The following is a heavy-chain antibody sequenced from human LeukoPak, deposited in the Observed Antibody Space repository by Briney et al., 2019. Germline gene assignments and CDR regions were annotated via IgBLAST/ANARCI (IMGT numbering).Heavy chain of an antibody. V-gene: IGHV4-34*01. CDR1: GGSFSGYY. J-gene: IGHJ4*02. Sequence: PSETLSLTCAVYGGSFSGYYWSWIRQPPGKGLEWIGEINHSGSTNYNPSLKSRVTISVDTSKNQFSLKLSSVTAADTAVYYCARENDYGDYFHFDNWGQGTLVTVSS. CDR3: ARENDYGDYFHFDN. D-gene: IGHD4-17*01. CDR2: INHSGST.